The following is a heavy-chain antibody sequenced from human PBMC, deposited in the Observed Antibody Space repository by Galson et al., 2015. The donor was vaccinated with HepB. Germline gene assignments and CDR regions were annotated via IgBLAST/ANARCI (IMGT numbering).Heavy chain of an antibody. D-gene: IGHD3-22*01. CDR3: ARASGLGSGYNFDY. CDR1: RFTFSSYS. Sequence: SLRLSCAASRFTFSSYSMNWVRQAPGKGLEWVSSITSSSSYIYYADSVKGRFTFSRDNAKNSLYLQMNSLRAEDTAVYYCARASGLGSGYNFDYWGQGTLVTVSS. J-gene: IGHJ4*02. CDR2: ITSSSSYI. V-gene: IGHV3-21*01.